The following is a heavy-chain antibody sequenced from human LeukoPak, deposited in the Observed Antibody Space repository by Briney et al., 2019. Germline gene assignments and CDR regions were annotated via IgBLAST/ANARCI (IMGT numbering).Heavy chain of an antibody. CDR1: GFTFSSYE. V-gene: IGHV3-48*03. J-gene: IGHJ6*02. D-gene: IGHD5-18*01. CDR3: AREGDTAKYYGMDV. CDR2: ISSSGSTI. Sequence: GGSLRLSCAASGFTFSSYEMNWVRQAPGKGLEWVSYISSSGSTIYYADSVKGRFTISRDNAKNSLYLQMNSLRAEDTAVYYCAREGDTAKYYGMDVWGQGTKVTVSS.